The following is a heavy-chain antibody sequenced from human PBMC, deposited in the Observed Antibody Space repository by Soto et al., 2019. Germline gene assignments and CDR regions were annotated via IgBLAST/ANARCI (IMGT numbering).Heavy chain of an antibody. J-gene: IGHJ6*02. V-gene: IGHV3-30*18. CDR1: GFTFSSYG. D-gene: IGHD1-26*01. Sequence: PGGSLRLSCAASGFTFSSYGMHWVRQAPGRGLEWVAVISYDGSNKYYADSVKGRFTISRDNSKNTLYLQMNSLRAEDTAVYYCAKDRPSGSRPYYYGMDVWAKGPRSPSP. CDR3: AKDRPSGSRPYYYGMDV. CDR2: ISYDGSNK.